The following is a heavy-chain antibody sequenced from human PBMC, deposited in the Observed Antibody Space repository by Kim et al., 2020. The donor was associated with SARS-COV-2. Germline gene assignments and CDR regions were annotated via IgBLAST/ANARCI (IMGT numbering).Heavy chain of an antibody. J-gene: IGHJ2*01. D-gene: IGHD2-21*02. V-gene: IGHV3-48*04. CDR2: ISSSSSTI. CDR3: AREGYCGGDCYRWYFDL. Sequence: GGSLRLSCAASGFTFSSYSMNWVRQAPGKGLEWVSYISSSSSTIYYADSVKGRFTISRDNAKNSLYLQMNSLRAEDTAVYYCAREGYCGGDCYRWYFDLWGRGTLVTVSS. CDR1: GFTFSSYS.